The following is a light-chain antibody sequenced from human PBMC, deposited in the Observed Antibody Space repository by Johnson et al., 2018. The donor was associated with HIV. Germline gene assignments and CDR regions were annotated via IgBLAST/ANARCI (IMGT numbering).Light chain of an antibody. V-gene: IGLV1-51*01. CDR3: GTWDSSLSFYV. Sequence: QSVLSQPPSVSAAPGQKVTISCSGSSSNIGNNYVSWYQQLPGTAPKLLIYDNNKRPSGIPDRFSGSKSGTSATLGITGLQHWEEADYYCGTWDSSLSFYVFGTGTKVTVL. CDR2: DNN. CDR1: SSNIGNNY. J-gene: IGLJ1*01.